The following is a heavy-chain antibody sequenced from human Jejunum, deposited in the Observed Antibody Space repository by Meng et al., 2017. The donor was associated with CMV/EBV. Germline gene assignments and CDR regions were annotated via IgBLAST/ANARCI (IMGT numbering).Heavy chain of an antibody. J-gene: IGHJ5*02. CDR1: GFMFTSYA. CDR3: VKCLGAPGTEWFDP. D-gene: IGHD5/OR15-5a*01. CDR2: IGATGTFT. V-gene: IGHV3-23*04. Sequence: EVHLVEAGGGLVQPGGSLRLSCEASGFMFTSYAMTWVRQAPGKGLEWVSLIGATGTFTSYADSVRGRFVISRDNSRNILYLQMNSLRVEDTAVYYCVKCLGAPGTEWFDPWGQGTLVTVSS.